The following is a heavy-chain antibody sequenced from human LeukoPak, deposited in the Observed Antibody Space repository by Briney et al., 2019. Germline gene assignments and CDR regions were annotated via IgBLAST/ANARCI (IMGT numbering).Heavy chain of an antibody. CDR3: ARDYYGGNSGWNWFDP. V-gene: IGHV1-2*02. CDR2: INPNSGGT. J-gene: IGHJ5*02. Sequence: ASVKVSCKASGYTFTGYYMHWVRQAPGQGLEWMGWINPNSGGTNYAQKFQGRVTMTRDTSISTAYMELSRLRSDDTAVYYCARDYYGGNSGWNWFDPWGQGTLVTVSS. D-gene: IGHD4-23*01. CDR1: GYTFTGYY.